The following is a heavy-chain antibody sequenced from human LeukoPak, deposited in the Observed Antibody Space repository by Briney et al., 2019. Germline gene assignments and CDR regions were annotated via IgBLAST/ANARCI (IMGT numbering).Heavy chain of an antibody. Sequence: GRSLRLSCAASGFTFSSYAMHWVRQAPGKGLEWVAVISYDGSNKYYADSVKGRFTISRDNSKNTLYLQMNSLRAEDTAVYYRARDPSYVVEKLGYYYGMDVWGQGTTVTVSS. CDR2: ISYDGSNK. J-gene: IGHJ6*02. CDR1: GFTFSSYA. D-gene: IGHD3-10*02. CDR3: ARDPSYVVEKLGYYYGMDV. V-gene: IGHV3-30-3*01.